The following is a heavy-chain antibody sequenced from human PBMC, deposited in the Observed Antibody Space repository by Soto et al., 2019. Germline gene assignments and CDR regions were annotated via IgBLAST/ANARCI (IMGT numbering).Heavy chain of an antibody. D-gene: IGHD3-9*01. CDR2: IYYSGGT. V-gene: IGHV4-30-4*01. CDR3: ARDHYVYDILTGYGYYYGMDV. Sequence: SETLSLTCTVSGGSISSGDYYWSWIRQPPGKGLEWIGNIYYSGGTYYNPSLKSRVTISVDTSKNQFSLKLSSVTAADTAVYYCARDHYVYDILTGYGYYYGMDVWGQGTTVTVSS. J-gene: IGHJ6*02. CDR1: GGSISSGDYY.